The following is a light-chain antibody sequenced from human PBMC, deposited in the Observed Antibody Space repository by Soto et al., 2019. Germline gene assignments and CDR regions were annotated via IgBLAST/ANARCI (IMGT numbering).Light chain of an antibody. J-gene: IGKJ1*01. CDR2: RAS. CDR3: LQYTSPPWT. Sequence: EIILTQSPGTLSLSLGERATLSCRASQTVPGNYLAWLQQKPGQAPRLLISRASSRATGIPDRFWGYESGTDFTISISRLEHEDFAVYYCLQYTSPPWTLGQGTKVETK. V-gene: IGKV3-20*01. CDR1: QTVPGNY.